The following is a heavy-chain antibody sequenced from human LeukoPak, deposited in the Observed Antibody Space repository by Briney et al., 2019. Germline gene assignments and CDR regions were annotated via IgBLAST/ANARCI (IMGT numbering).Heavy chain of an antibody. J-gene: IGHJ4*02. CDR1: GYTFTSYG. CDR2: ISAYNGNT. D-gene: IGHD3-3*01. V-gene: IGHV1-18*01. Sequence: VASVKVSCKASGYTFTSYGISWVRQAPGQGLEWMGWISAYNGNTNYAQKLQGRVTMTTDTSTSTAYMELRSLRSDDTAVYYCARDRSSSSYYDFHLWGQGTLVTVSS. CDR3: ARDRSSSSYYDFHL.